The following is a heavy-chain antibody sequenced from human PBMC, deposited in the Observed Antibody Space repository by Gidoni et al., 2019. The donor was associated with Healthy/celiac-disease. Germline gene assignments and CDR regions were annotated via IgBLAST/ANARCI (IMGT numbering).Heavy chain of an antibody. V-gene: IGHV3-30-3*01. CDR1: GFTFSSYA. D-gene: IGHD3-3*01. CDR2: ISYDGSNK. CDR3: ARDPGDHGFCDY. J-gene: IGHJ4*02. Sequence: QVQLVESGGGVVQPGRSLRLSCAASGFTFSSYAMPWVRRAPGKGLEWVAVISYDGSNKYYADSVKGRFTISRDNSKNTLYLQMNSLRAEDTAVYYCARDPGDHGFCDYWGQGTLVTVSS.